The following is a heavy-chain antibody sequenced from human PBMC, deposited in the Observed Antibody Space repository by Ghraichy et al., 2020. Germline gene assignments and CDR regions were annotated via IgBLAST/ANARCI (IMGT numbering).Heavy chain of an antibody. CDR2: ISYDGSNK. CDR3: AKDDEAYSSNYYYGMDV. D-gene: IGHD6-13*01. V-gene: IGHV3-30*18. CDR1: GFTFSSYV. J-gene: IGHJ6*02. Sequence: GGSLRLSCAASGFTFSSYVMHWVRQGPGKGLEWVAVISYDGSNKIYADSVMGRFTISRDNSKSTLYLQMNSLRADDTAVYYCAKDDEAYSSNYYYGMDVWGQGTTVTVSS.